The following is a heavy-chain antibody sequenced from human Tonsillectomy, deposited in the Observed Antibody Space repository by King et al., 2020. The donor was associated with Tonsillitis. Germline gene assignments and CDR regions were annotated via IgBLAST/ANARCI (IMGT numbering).Heavy chain of an antibody. J-gene: IGHJ2*01. CDR3: ARVSASPGWDWYFDL. CDR1: GFTFSNYT. CDR2: ISSSSSYI. V-gene: IGHV3-21*01. D-gene: IGHD2-15*01. Sequence: VQLVESGGGLVKPGGSLRLSCAASGFTFSNYTMNWVRQAPGKGLEWVSSISSSSSYIFYADSVKGRFTISRDKAKNSLYLQMNSLRAEDTALYYCARVSASPGWDWYFDLWGRGTLFTVSS.